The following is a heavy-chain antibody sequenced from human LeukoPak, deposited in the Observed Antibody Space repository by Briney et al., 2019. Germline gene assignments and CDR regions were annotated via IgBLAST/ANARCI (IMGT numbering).Heavy chain of an antibody. J-gene: IGHJ6*02. V-gene: IGHV3-7*01. CDR1: GFTFSSYW. CDR2: IKQDGSEK. Sequence: GGSLRLSCAASGFTFSSYWMSWVRQAPGKGLEWVAHIKQDGSEKYYVDSVKGRFTISRDNAKNSLYLQMNSLRAEDTAVYYCAREITGYSSGWYWRNEAYYYYYGMDVWGQGTTVTVSS. CDR3: AREITGYSSGWYWRNEAYYYYYGMDV. D-gene: IGHD6-19*01.